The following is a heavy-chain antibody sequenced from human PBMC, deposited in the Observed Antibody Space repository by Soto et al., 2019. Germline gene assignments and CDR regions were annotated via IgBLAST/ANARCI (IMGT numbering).Heavy chain of an antibody. V-gene: IGHV4-61*01. CDR2: IYYSGST. Sequence: VQLQESGPGLVKPSETLSLTCTVSGGSVSSGSYYWSWIRQPPGKGLEWIGYIYYSGSTNYNPSLKSRVTISVDTSKNQFSLKLSSVTAADTAVYYCAREDVWGQGTTVTVSS. CDR3: AREDV. J-gene: IGHJ6*02. CDR1: GGSVSSGSYY.